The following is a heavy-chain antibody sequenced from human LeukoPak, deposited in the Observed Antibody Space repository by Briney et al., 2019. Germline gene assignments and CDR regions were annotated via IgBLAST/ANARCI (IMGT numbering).Heavy chain of an antibody. CDR3: ARLWGSSWSAEYFQH. D-gene: IGHD6-13*01. Sequence: PSGTLSLTCAVSGGPIRSSKWWSWVRQPPGEGLEWIGEIYHSGSTNYNPSLKSRVTISVDKSKNQFSLKLSSVTAADTAVYYCARLWGSSWSAEYFQHWGQGTLVTVSS. CDR2: IYHSGST. J-gene: IGHJ1*01. CDR1: GGPIRSSKW. V-gene: IGHV4-4*02.